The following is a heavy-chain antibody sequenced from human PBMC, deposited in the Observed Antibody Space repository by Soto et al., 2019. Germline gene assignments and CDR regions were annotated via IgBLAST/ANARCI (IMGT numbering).Heavy chain of an antibody. CDR2: MNANSGNT. CDR1: GYTFTSYA. J-gene: IGHJ3*02. Sequence: ASVKVSCKASGYTFTSYAMHWVRQAPGQRLEWMGWMNANSGNTGYAQKFQGIVTMTRNTSISTAYMELSSLRSEDTAVYYCAVTSYYIWGSYRYTGLNAFDIWGQGTMVTVSS. V-gene: IGHV1-8*02. CDR3: AVTSYYIWGSYRYTGLNAFDI. D-gene: IGHD3-16*02.